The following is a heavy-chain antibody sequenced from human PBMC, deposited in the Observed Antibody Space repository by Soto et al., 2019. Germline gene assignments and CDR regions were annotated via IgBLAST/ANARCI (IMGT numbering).Heavy chain of an antibody. CDR2: ISGSGGTT. J-gene: IGHJ3*02. V-gene: IGHV3-23*01. CDR1: GFTFSSYA. Sequence: ELQLLESGRGLVQPGGSLRLSCAASGFTFSSYAMSWVRQAPGKGLEWVSAISGSGGTTYYADSVKGRFTFSRDNSKNTLHLKTNSRRAEDTTVYDGAKTANVWFSAFDIWGQGTMVTVSS. D-gene: IGHD3-10*01. CDR3: AKTANVWFSAFDI.